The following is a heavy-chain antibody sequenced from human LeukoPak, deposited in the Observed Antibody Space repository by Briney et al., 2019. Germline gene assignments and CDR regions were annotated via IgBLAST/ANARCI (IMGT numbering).Heavy chain of an antibody. CDR3: ARWGTPRGFDS. V-gene: IGHV4-31*03. CDR1: AGSISSCTHY. J-gene: IGHJ3*02. Sequence: SQTLSLTCTVSAGSISSCTHYWSWIRQHPGKGLEWFGYIYYSGSTYYNLSRKSRVRISVNTYKTQFSLEVSSVTATDTAVYYCARWGTPRGFDSWGQGTMVTVSS. D-gene: IGHD1-1*01. CDR2: IYYSGST.